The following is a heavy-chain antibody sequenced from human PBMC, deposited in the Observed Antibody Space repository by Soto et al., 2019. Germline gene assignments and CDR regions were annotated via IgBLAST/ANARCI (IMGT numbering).Heavy chain of an antibody. CDR3: ARERHLHSPSDAFDL. CDR1: GYNFIAQN. CDR2: MNPNGGGS. Sequence: QVHLVQSGAEVKKPGASVKVSCMASGYNFIAQNIHWVRQAPGLGLEWMGKMNPNGGGSEYAQEFQGRVTVTRDKSISTVYMELTSLRSDDTAVYYCARERHLHSPSDAFDLWGQGTMVIVSS. V-gene: IGHV1-2*02. J-gene: IGHJ3*01. D-gene: IGHD2-15*01.